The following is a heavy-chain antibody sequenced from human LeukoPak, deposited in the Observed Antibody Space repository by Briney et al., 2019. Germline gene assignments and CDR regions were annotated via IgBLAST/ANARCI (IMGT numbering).Heavy chain of an antibody. V-gene: IGHV4-39*01. CDR1: GVSISSSSGY. D-gene: IGHD3/OR15-3a*01. Sequence: SETLSLTCSVSGVSISSSSGYWGWIRQPPGKGLEWIGNIYYSGTTYYNPSLKSRVTISVDTSKNQVSLKLSSVTAADTAVYYCARYEEFSTGYSASSPRHYFDHWGQGTLVTVSS. CDR2: IYYSGTT. CDR3: ARYEEFSTGYSASSPRHYFDH. J-gene: IGHJ4*02.